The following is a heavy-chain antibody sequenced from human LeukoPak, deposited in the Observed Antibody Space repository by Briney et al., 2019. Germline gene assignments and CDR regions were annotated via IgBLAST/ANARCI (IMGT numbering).Heavy chain of an antibody. J-gene: IGHJ4*02. CDR1: GYTFTSYG. Sequence: ASVKVSCKASGYTFTSYGISWVRQAPGQGLEWMGWISAYNGNTNYAQKLQGRLTMTTDTSTSTAYMELRSLRSNDTAVYYCAREQSPYYYDSSGFGSVDYWGQGTLVTVSS. D-gene: IGHD3-22*01. CDR2: ISAYNGNT. CDR3: AREQSPYYYDSSGFGSVDY. V-gene: IGHV1-18*01.